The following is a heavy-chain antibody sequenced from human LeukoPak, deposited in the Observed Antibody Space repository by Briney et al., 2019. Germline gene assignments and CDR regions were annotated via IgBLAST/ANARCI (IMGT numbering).Heavy chain of an antibody. D-gene: IGHD2-2*02. CDR1: GYTFTGYY. CDR2: INPNSGGT. Sequence: ASVKVSCKTSGYTFTGYYMHWVRQAPGHGLEWMGWINPNSGGTNYAQRFQGRVTMTRDTSISTAYMELSRLRSDDTAVYYYARERGYCSSSTCYTSDAFDIWGQGTMVTVSS. J-gene: IGHJ3*02. CDR3: ARERGYCSSSTCYTSDAFDI. V-gene: IGHV1-2*02.